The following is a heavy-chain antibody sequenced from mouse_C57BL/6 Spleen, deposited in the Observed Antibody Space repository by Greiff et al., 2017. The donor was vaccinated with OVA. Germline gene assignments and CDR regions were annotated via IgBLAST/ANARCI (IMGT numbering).Heavy chain of an antibody. CDR2: ISYDGSN. V-gene: IGHV3-6*01. J-gene: IGHJ4*01. CDR3: ARDYDAMDY. Sequence: ESGPGLVKPSQSLSLTCSVTGYSITSGYYWNWIRQFPGNKLEWMGYISYDGSNNYNPSLKNRISITRDTSKNQFFLKLNSVTTEDTATYYCARDYDAMDYWGQGTSGTVSS. CDR1: GYSITSGYY.